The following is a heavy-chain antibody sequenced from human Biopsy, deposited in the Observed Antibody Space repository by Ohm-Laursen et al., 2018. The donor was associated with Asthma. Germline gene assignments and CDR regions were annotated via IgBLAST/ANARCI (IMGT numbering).Heavy chain of an antibody. Sequence: ASVKVSCKTSGYTFNSAGITWVRQAPGQGLDWMGWISVYSGNTKVAQKLQDRVTMITDTSTSTAYMELRSLRSDDTAVYFCARAVDYSHYYGIDVWGQGTTVTVS. V-gene: IGHV1-18*01. CDR1: GYTFNSAG. D-gene: IGHD3-10*01. CDR3: ARAVDYSHYYGIDV. CDR2: ISVYSGNT. J-gene: IGHJ6*02.